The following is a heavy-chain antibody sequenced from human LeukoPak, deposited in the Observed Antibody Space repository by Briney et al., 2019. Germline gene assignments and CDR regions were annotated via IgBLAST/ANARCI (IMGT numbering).Heavy chain of an antibody. J-gene: IGHJ4*02. CDR1: GYSISSGYY. Sequence: SETLSLTCAVSGYSISSGYYWGWIRQRPGKGLEWIGSIYHSGSTYYNPSLKSRVTISVDTSENQFSLKLSSVTAADTAMYYCARLGGAEFLYYFDYWGQGTLVTVSS. CDR3: ARLGGAEFLYYFDY. D-gene: IGHD1-26*01. CDR2: IYHSGST. V-gene: IGHV4-38-2*01.